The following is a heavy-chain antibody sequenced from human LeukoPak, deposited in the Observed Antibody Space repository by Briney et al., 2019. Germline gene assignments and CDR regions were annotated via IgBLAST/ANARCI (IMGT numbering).Heavy chain of an antibody. CDR2: ISSSSSYI. D-gene: IGHD7-27*01. Sequence: GGSLRLSCAASGFTFSSYSMNWVRQAPGKGLEWVSSISSSSSYIYYADSVKGRFTISRDNAKNSLYLQMNSLRAEDTAVYYCARTRLNWGHAFDIWGQGTMVTVSS. CDR3: ARTRLNWGHAFDI. V-gene: IGHV3-21*01. CDR1: GFTFSSYS. J-gene: IGHJ3*02.